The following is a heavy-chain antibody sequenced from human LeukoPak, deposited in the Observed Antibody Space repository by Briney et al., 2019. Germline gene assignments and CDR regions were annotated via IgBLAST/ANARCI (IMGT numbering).Heavy chain of an antibody. Sequence: PSETLSLTCTVSGGSISSSSYYWGWIRQPPGKGLEWIGSIYYSGSTYYNPSLKSRVTISVDTSKNQFSLKLSSVTAADTAVYYCARPGWFGELLSPLDYWGQGTLVTVSS. V-gene: IGHV4-39*01. CDR2: IYYSGST. J-gene: IGHJ4*02. CDR1: GGSISSSSYY. D-gene: IGHD3-10*01. CDR3: ARPGWFGELLSPLDY.